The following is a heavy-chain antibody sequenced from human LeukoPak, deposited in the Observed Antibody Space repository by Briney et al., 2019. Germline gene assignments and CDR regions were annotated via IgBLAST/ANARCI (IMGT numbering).Heavy chain of an antibody. D-gene: IGHD6-19*01. Sequence: GGSLRLSCAASGFTFSSYSMNWVRQAAGKGVEGVASISSSSSDIYYADSVKGRFTISRDNAKNSLHLPMNSLRAEHTAVYYCAKSAIAVADTSRRYWGQGTLVTVSS. V-gene: IGHV3-21*01. J-gene: IGHJ4*02. CDR2: ISSSSSDI. CDR1: GFTFSSYS. CDR3: AKSAIAVADTSRRY.